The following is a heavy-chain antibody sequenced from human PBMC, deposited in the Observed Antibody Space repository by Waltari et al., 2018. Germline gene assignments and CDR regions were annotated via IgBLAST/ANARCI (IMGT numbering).Heavy chain of an antibody. CDR2: IRYDGSKK. J-gene: IGHJ6*03. CDR3: AKPPYSSSWYGGGDYYYYYMDV. CDR1: GFTFSSYG. V-gene: IGHV3-30*02. D-gene: IGHD6-13*01. Sequence: QVQLVESGGGVVQPGGSLRLSCAASGFTFSSYGMHWVRQAPGKGLEWVAFIRYDGSKKYDAESVKGRFTHSRDNSKNALYLQMNSLRAEDTAVYYWAKPPYSSSWYGGGDYYYYYMDVWGKGTTVTVSS.